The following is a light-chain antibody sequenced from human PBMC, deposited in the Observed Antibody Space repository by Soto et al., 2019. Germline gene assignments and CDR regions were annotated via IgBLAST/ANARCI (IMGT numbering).Light chain of an antibody. CDR1: QTIITY. J-gene: IGKJ2*01. Sequence: DIQMTQSPSSLSASVGDRVSITCRASQTIITYLNWYQQKPVKAPKLLISAASNVQSGVPSRFSGSGSETEFTLTISSVQPEYFATYYCQQSYSTPRTFGQGTKLEIK. V-gene: IGKV1-39*01. CDR2: AAS. CDR3: QQSYSTPRT.